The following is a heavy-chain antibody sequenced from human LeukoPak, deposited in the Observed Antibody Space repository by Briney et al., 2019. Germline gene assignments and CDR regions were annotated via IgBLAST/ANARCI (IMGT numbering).Heavy chain of an antibody. V-gene: IGHV4-34*01. J-gene: IGHJ4*02. CDR2: INHSGST. Sequence: SETLSLTCAVYGGSFSGYYWSWIRQPPGKGLEWIGEINHSGSTNYNPSLKSRVTISVDTSKNQFSLKLSSVTAADTAVYYCARARRVTMVWGVIFDYWGQGTLVTVSS. CDR1: GGSFSGYY. CDR3: ARARRVTMVWGVIFDY. D-gene: IGHD3-10*01.